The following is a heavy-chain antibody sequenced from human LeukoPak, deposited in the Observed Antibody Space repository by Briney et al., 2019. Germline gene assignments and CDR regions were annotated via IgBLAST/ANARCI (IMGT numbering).Heavy chain of an antibody. D-gene: IGHD3-22*01. CDR1: GFTFSSYW. CDR3: EADDSSHDY. Sequence: GGSLRLSCAASGFTFSSYWMSWVRQAPGKGPEWVANIKQDGSEKYYVDSVKGRFTISRDNAKNSLYLQMNSLRAEDTAVYYCEADDSSHDYWGQGTLVTVSS. CDR2: IKQDGSEK. J-gene: IGHJ4*02. V-gene: IGHV3-7*01.